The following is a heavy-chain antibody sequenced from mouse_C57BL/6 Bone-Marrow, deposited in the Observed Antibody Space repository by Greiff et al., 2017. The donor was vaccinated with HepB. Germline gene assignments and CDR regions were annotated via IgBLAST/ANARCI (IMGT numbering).Heavy chain of an antibody. V-gene: IGHV6-3*01. J-gene: IGHJ4*01. CDR3: TGEGYYRGAMDY. CDR2: IRLKSDNYAT. D-gene: IGHD1-1*01. Sequence: EVKLMESGGGLVQPGGSMKLSCVASGFTFSNYWMNWVRQSPEKGLEWVAQIRLKSDNYATHYAESVKGRFTISRDDSKSSVYLQMNNLRAEDTGIYYCTGEGYYRGAMDYWGQGTSVTVSS. CDR1: GFTFSNYW.